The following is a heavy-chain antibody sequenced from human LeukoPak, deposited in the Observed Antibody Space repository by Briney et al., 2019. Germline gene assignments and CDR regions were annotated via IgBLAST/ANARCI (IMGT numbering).Heavy chain of an antibody. CDR3: ARGRGMVYSGWQLVRDGYYYYYYMDV. Sequence: APVKVSCKASGYTFTSYDINWVRQATGQGLEWMGWMNPNSGNTGYAQKFQGRVTMTRNTSISTAYMELSSLRSEDTAVYYCARGRGMVYSGWQLVRDGYYYYYYMDVWGKGTTVTVSS. CDR2: MNPNSGNT. CDR1: GYTFTSYD. V-gene: IGHV1-8*01. D-gene: IGHD6-6*01. J-gene: IGHJ6*03.